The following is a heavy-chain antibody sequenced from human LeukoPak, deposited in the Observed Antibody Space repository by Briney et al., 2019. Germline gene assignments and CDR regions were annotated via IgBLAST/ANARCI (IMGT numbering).Heavy chain of an antibody. CDR3: ASGRNGGRAFDY. Sequence: SETLSLTCPVSGGSISSSTYYWSWIRQPPGKGLEWIGEINHSGSTNYNPSLKSRVTISVDTSKNQFSLKLSSVTAADTAVYYCASGRNGGRAFDYWGQGTLVTVSS. CDR2: INHSGST. CDR1: GGSISSSTYY. D-gene: IGHD4-23*01. V-gene: IGHV4-39*07. J-gene: IGHJ4*02.